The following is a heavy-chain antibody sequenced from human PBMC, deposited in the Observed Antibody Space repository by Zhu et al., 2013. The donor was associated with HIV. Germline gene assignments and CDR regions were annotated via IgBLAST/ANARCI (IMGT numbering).Heavy chain of an antibody. CDR2: ISAYNGDT. D-gene: IGHD3-10*02. CDR1: GYSFTRYG. J-gene: IGHJ6*02. CDR3: ARDPRGFVRNGMDV. Sequence: QVQLVQSGAEVKKPGASVRVSCKASGYSFTRYGISWVRQAPGQGLEWMGWISAYNGDTNYGQRLQGRVTMTTDTSTSTAYMEVRSLRSDDTAVYYCARDPRGFVRNGMDVWGQGTTVTVSS. V-gene: IGHV1-18*01.